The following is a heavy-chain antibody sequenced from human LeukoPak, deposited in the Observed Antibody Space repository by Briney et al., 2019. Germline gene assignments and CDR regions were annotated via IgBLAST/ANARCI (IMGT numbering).Heavy chain of an antibody. CDR3: AKARAVAGGALNY. Sequence: PGGSLRLSCAASGFTFSSYAMSWVRQAPGKGLEWVSVISGSGDGTYYADSVKGRFTLSRDNSKNTLYLQMNSLRAEDTAVYYCAKARAVAGGALNYWGQGTLVTASS. V-gene: IGHV3-23*01. CDR2: ISGSGDGT. J-gene: IGHJ4*02. CDR1: GFTFSSYA. D-gene: IGHD6-19*01.